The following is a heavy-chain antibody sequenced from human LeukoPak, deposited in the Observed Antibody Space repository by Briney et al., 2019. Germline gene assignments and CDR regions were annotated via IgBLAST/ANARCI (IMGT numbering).Heavy chain of an antibody. CDR2: ISYDGSNK. CDR1: GFTFSSYA. D-gene: IGHD1-26*01. V-gene: IGHV3-30-3*01. CDR3: ARESATEWELHYFDY. Sequence: GGSLRLSCAASGFTFSSYAMHWVRQAPGKGLEWVAVISYDGSNKYYADSVKGRFTISRDNSKNTLYLQMNSLRAEDTAVYYCARESATEWELHYFDYWGQGTLVTVSS. J-gene: IGHJ4*02.